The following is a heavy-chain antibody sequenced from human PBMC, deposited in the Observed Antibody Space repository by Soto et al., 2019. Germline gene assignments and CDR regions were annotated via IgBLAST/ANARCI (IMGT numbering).Heavy chain of an antibody. CDR3: ARRFCSGGSCYPGDAYYLDV. V-gene: IGHV1-69*02. CDR2: IIPILGIA. D-gene: IGHD2-15*01. CDR1: GGTFSSYT. J-gene: IGHJ6*03. Sequence: QVQLVQSGAEVKNPGSSVKVSCKASGGTFSSYTISWVRQAPGQGLEWMGRIIPILGIANYAQKFQGRVTITADKSTSTAYMELRSLRSEDTAVYYCARRFCSGGSCYPGDAYYLDVWGKGTTVTVSS.